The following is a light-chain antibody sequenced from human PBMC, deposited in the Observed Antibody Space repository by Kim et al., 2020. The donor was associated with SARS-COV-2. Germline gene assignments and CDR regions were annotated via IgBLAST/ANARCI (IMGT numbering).Light chain of an antibody. CDR2: TDN. Sequence: GQRVTISCSLSRSNIGSNTVNWYQHLPGTAPKVLMYTDNERPSGVPDRFSGSKSGTSASLVISALQSEDEADYYCAAWDDSLSGRVFGGGTQLTVL. V-gene: IGLV1-44*01. CDR1: RSNIGSNT. CDR3: AAWDDSLSGRV. J-gene: IGLJ3*02.